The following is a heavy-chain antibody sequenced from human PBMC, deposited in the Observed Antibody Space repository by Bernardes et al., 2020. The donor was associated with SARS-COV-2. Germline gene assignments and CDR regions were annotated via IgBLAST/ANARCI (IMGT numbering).Heavy chain of an antibody. CDR1: GGSINSYY. V-gene: IGHV4-59*08. D-gene: IGHD1-7*01. CDR3: ARLKLGGTSQNFDY. J-gene: IGHJ4*02. Sequence: SETLSLTCTVSGGSINSYYWSWIRQPPGKGLEWIGYIHYSGSTSGDTNFNPSLKSRVTISVDTSKNQFSLKLSSVTAADTAVYYCARLKLGGTSQNFDYWGQGTLVTVSS. CDR2: IHYSGSTSGDT.